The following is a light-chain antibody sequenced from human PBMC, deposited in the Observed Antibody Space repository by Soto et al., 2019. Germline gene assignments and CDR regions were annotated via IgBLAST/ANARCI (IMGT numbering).Light chain of an antibody. CDR2: KPS. V-gene: IGKV1-5*03. CDR3: QQYKDYSWT. Sequence: IQMTQSPSTLSASVGDRVAITCRASQSIGIWLAWYQQKPGKAPRFLIYKPSTLESGVPSRFSGSGSGAEFTLTISSLQPEDFGSYYCQQYKDYSWTFGQGTKVEIK. CDR1: QSIGIW. J-gene: IGKJ1*01.